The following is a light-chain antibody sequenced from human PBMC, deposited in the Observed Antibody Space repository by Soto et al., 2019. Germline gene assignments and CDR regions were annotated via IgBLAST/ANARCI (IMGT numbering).Light chain of an antibody. Sequence: QSVLTQPPSESGAPGQRVTISCTGRSSNIGAGYDVHWYQQLPGTAPKLLLYGNSNRPSGVPDRFSGSKSGTSASLAITGLQAEDEADYYCQSYASSLSRVFGVVTKLTVL. CDR2: GNS. CDR1: SSNIGAGYD. V-gene: IGLV1-40*01. J-gene: IGLJ2*01. CDR3: QSYASSLSRV.